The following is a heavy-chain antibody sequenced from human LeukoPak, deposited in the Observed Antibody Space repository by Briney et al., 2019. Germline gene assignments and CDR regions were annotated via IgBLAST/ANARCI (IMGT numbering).Heavy chain of an antibody. CDR1: GASFSGYY. V-gene: IGHV4-34*01. J-gene: IGHJ3*02. Sequence: SETLSLTCAVYGASFSGYYWSWIRQPPGKGLEWIGEINHSGSTNYNPSLKSRVTISVDTSKNQFSLKLSSVTAADTAVYYCARQRITMIVVVYWMAFDIWGQGTMVTVSS. D-gene: IGHD3-22*01. CDR3: ARQRITMIVVVYWMAFDI. CDR2: INHSGST.